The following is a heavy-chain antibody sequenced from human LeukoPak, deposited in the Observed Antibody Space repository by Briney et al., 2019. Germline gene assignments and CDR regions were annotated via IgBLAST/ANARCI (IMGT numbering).Heavy chain of an antibody. D-gene: IGHD3-22*01. V-gene: IGHV3-21*01. J-gene: IGHJ1*01. CDR3: ARDEYYYDSSLYFQH. CDR2: ISSSSSYI. Sequence: GGSLRLSCAASGFTFSSYSMNWVRQAPGKGLEWVSSISSSSSYIYYADSVKGRFTISRDNAKNSLYLQMNSLRAEDTAVYYCARDEYYYDSSLYFQHWGQGTLDTVSS. CDR1: GFTFSSYS.